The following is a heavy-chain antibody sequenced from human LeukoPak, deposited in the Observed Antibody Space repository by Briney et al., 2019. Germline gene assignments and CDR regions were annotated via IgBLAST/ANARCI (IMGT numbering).Heavy chain of an antibody. CDR1: GFTFGSYW. J-gene: IGHJ5*02. V-gene: IGHV3-74*01. Sequence: GGSLRLSCAASGFTFGSYWMHRVRQAPGKGLVWVSRINGDGSSTSYADSVKGRFTISRDNAKNTLYLQMNSLRAEDTAVYFCARAKAVAGSAGDNWFDPWGQGALVTVSS. CDR3: ARAKAVAGSAGDNWFDP. CDR2: INGDGSST. D-gene: IGHD6-19*01.